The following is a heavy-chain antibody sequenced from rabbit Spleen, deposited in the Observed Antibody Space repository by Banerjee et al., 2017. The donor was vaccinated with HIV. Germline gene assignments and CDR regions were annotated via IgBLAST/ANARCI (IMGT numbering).Heavy chain of an antibody. Sequence: QSLEESGGDLVKPGASLTLTCKAAGFDFSSDYMGWVRQDTGKGLELIACIDSGSSSFTYFASWAKGRFTISKTSSTTVTLQLTSLTAADTTTFFCARSGYLDNVFGDYYLWGPVTLVTVS. J-gene: IGHJ4*01. CDR2: IDSGSSSFT. CDR3: ARSGYLDNVFGDYYL. CDR1: GFDFSSDY. D-gene: IGHD7-1*01. V-gene: IGHV1S40*01.